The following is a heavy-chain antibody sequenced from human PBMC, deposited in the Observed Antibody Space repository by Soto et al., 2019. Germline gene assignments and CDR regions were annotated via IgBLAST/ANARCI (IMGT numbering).Heavy chain of an antibody. CDR1: GGSISSGGYS. Sequence: SETLSLTCAVSGGSISSGGYSWSWIRQPPGKGLEWIGYIYHSGSTYYNPSLKSRVTISVDRSKNQFSLKLSSVTAADTAVYYCASASKYYDFWSGYSLLFDYWGQGTLVTVSS. V-gene: IGHV4-30-2*01. D-gene: IGHD3-3*01. J-gene: IGHJ4*02. CDR2: IYHSGST. CDR3: ASASKYYDFWSGYSLLFDY.